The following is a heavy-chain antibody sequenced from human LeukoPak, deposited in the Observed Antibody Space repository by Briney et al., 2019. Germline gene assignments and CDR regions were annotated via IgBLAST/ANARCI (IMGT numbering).Heavy chain of an antibody. J-gene: IGHJ6*03. Sequence: SETLSLTCTVSGYSIRSGYYWGWIRQPPGKGLEWIGNIYHSGSTYSSPSLKSRVTISVDKSKNQFSLKLSSVTAADTAVYYCARTTEGGYSYGYFYYYYMDVWGKGTTVTISS. D-gene: IGHD5-18*01. CDR3: ARTTEGGYSYGYFYYYYMDV. CDR1: GYSIRSGYY. CDR2: IYHSGST. V-gene: IGHV4-38-2*02.